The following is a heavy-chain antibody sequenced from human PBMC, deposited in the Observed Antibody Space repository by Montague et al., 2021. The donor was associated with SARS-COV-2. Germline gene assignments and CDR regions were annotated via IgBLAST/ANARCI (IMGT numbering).Heavy chain of an antibody. J-gene: IGHJ4*02. CDR3: ARDFDY. V-gene: IGHV4-59*13. CDR1: GGSISSYC. Sequence: SETLSLTCTVSGGSISSYCWSWIRQPPGRGLEWIGYMCYSGSTNYDPSLKSRVTLSVDTSKNQFSPKLSSVTAADTAVYYCARDFDYWGQGTLVTVSS. CDR2: MCYSGST.